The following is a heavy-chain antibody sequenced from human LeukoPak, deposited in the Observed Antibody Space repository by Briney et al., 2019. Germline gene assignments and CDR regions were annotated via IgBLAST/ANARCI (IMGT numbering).Heavy chain of an antibody. CDR2: IYYSGSA. D-gene: IGHD1-26*01. V-gene: IGHV4-39*01. CDR1: GGSISSSGYY. Sequence: SETLSLTCTVSGGSISSSGYYWGWIRQPPGKGLEWIGSIYYSGSAYHNPSLKSRVTMSVDTSKNQFSLELSSVTATDTAVYFCATNRVGTYDRPFDIWGQGTMVTVSS. J-gene: IGHJ3*02. CDR3: ATNRVGTYDRPFDI.